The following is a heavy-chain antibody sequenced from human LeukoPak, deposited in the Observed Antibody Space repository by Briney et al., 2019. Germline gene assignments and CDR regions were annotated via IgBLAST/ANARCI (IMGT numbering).Heavy chain of an antibody. Sequence: GGALRLSCAASVFTFSCYWVSRVPQAPGKGLERVANIKQDRSEKYDVDSVKGRFTISRDNAKNSLYLQMNRLRAEDTAVYYCARDLGRITIFGSYYGMDVWGQGTTVTASS. CDR2: IKQDRSEK. CDR3: ARDLGRITIFGSYYGMDV. D-gene: IGHD3-3*01. CDR1: VFTFSCYW. V-gene: IGHV3-7*01. J-gene: IGHJ6*02.